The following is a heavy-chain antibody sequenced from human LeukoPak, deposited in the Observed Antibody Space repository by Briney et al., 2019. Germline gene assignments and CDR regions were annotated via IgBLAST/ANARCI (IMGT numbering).Heavy chain of an antibody. CDR1: GVTFGDYA. J-gene: IGHJ5*02. V-gene: IGHV3-49*03. Sequence: GGSLRLSCKGSGVTFGDYAVTWFRQAPGKGLEWVGFVRTKTHGGAPETAASVKGRFNVSRDDSEGIAYLQMTSLRTDDTAMYYCARVNFRDYRGYTWFEPWGQGTLVTVSP. CDR2: VRTKTHGGAP. D-gene: IGHD3-10*01. CDR3: ARVNFRDYRGYTWFEP.